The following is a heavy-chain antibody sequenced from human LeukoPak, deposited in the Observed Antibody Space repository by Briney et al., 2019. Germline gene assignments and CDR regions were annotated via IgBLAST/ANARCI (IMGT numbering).Heavy chain of an antibody. CDR1: GFTFSDYY. CDR2: INTSGDAI. V-gene: IGHV3-11*04. Sequence: GESLRLSCAAFGFTFSDYYMSWVRQAPGKGLEWLSYINTSGDAIYYADSVKGRFTISRDNAKNSLFLQMNSLRVEDSALYYCARVSSSCIDYWGQGTLVTVSS. J-gene: IGHJ4*02. CDR3: ARVSSSCIDY. D-gene: IGHD6-13*01.